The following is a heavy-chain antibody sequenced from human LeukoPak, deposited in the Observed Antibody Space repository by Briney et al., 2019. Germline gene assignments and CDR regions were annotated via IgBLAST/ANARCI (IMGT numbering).Heavy chain of an antibody. D-gene: IGHD1-26*01. V-gene: IGHV3-23*01. J-gene: IGHJ4*02. Sequence: GGSLRLSCAASGFTFSSYAMSWVRQAPGKGLEWVSAISGSGGSTYYADSVEGRFTISRDNSKNTLYLQMNSLRAEDTAVYYCAKVQFQLPTFDYWGQGTLVTVSS. CDR1: GFTFSSYA. CDR2: ISGSGGST. CDR3: AKVQFQLPTFDY.